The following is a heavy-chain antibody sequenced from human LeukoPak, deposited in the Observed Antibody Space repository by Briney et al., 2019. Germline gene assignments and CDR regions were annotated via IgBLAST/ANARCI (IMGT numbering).Heavy chain of an antibody. V-gene: IGHV4-59*01. CDR3: AREGPHMVRGVTPVYYYYYYMDV. CDR2: IYYSGST. D-gene: IGHD3-10*01. CDR1: GGSISSYY. Sequence: PSETLSLTCTVSGGSISSYYWSWIRQPPGKGLEWIGYIYYSGSTNYNPSLKSRVTISVDTSKNQFSLKLSSVTAADTAVYYCAREGPHMVRGVTPVYYYYYYMDVWGKGTTVTISS. J-gene: IGHJ6*03.